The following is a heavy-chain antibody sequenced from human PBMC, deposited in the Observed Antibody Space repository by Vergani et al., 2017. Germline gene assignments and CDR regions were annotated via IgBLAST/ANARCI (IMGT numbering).Heavy chain of an antibody. CDR2: ISSSSRYT. J-gene: IGHJ4*02. CDR1: GFTFSDYY. Sequence: QVQLVESGGGLVKPGGSLRLSCAASGFTFSDYYMSWIRQAPGKGLEWVSYISSSSRYTKYADSVKGRFTISRDNAKNSLYLQMNSLRAEDTAVYYGARDGKYYYDSSGKDWGQGTLVTVSS. CDR3: ARDGKYYYDSSGKD. V-gene: IGHV3-11*05. D-gene: IGHD3-22*01.